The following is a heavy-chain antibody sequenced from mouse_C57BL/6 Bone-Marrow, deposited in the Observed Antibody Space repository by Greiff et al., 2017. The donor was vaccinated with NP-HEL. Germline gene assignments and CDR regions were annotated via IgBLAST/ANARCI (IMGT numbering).Heavy chain of an antibody. CDR2: INPSTGGT. D-gene: IGHD2-1*01. Sequence: VQLQQSGPELVKPGASVKISCKASGYSFTGYYMNWVKQSPEKSLEWIGEINPSTGGTTYNQKFKAKATLTVDQSSSPAYMQLKSLTSEDSAVYYCASTDGNYGDWFAYWGQGTLVTVSA. J-gene: IGHJ3*01. V-gene: IGHV1-42*01. CDR1: GYSFTGYY. CDR3: ASTDGNYGDWFAY.